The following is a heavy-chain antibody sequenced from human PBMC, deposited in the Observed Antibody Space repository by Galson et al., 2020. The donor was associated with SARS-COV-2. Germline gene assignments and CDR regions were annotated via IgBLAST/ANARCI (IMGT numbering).Heavy chain of an antibody. V-gene: IGHV3-30*01. CDR2: ISYDGSNK. CDR3: ARERLLAAGDAFDI. Sequence: GESLKISCAASGFTFSSYAMHWVRQAPGKGLEWVAVISYDGSNKYYADSVKGRFTISRDNSKNTLYLQMNSLRAEDTAVYYCARERLLAAGDAFDIWGQGTMVTVSS. D-gene: IGHD6-13*01. CDR1: GFTFSSYA. J-gene: IGHJ3*02.